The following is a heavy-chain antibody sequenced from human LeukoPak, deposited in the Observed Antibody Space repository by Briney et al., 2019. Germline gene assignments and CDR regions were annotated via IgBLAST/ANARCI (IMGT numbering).Heavy chain of an antibody. CDR3: ARGPEVKYYDILTGYISPLMG. D-gene: IGHD3-9*01. J-gene: IGHJ4*02. Sequence: SETLSLTCAVYGGSFSGYYWSWIRQPPGKGLEWIGEINHSGSTNYNPSLKSRVTISVDTSKNQFSLKLSSVTAADTAVYDCARGPEVKYYDILTGYISPLMGWGQGTLVTVSS. CDR2: INHSGST. CDR1: GGSFSGYY. V-gene: IGHV4-34*01.